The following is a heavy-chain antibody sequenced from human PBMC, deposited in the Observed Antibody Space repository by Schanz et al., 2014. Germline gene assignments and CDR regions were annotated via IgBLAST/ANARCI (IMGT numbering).Heavy chain of an antibody. CDR3: AKFLYDDPS. CDR1: GGDIGNYY. V-gene: IGHV4-59*08. D-gene: IGHD3-3*01. Sequence: QVQLQESGPGLVKPSETLSLTCSVSGGDIGNYYWSWIRQPPGKGLEWIGYIHQSGGTNYNPSLKSRAPILVDTSKNQFPLRLTSRTAADTAVYYCAKFLYDDPSWGQGTLVTVSS. CDR2: IHQSGGT. J-gene: IGHJ5*02.